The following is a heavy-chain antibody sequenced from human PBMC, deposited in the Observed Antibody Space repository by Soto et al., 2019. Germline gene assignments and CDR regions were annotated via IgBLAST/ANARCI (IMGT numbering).Heavy chain of an antibody. V-gene: IGHV1-69*01. D-gene: IGHD5-18*01. J-gene: IGHJ6*02. CDR2: IIPIFGTA. CDR1: GGTFSSYA. Sequence: QMQLVQSGAEVKKPGSSVKVSCSASGGTFSSYAISWVRQAPGQGLEWMGGIIPIFGTANYAQKFQGRVTITADESTSTAYMELSSLRSEDTAVYYCASCTVGGYSYGCYGMDVWGQGTTVTVSS. CDR3: ASCTVGGYSYGCYGMDV.